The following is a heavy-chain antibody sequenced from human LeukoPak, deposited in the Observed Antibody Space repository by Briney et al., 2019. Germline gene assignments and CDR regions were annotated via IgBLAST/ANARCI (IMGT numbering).Heavy chain of an antibody. CDR1: GFTFSSYA. Sequence: GGSLRLSCAASGFTFSSYAMSWVRQAPGKGLEWVSVISGSGDSTYYADSVKGRFTISRDNSKNTLYLQMNSLRAEDTAVYYCAKDLMAVRHLDYWGQETLVTVSS. CDR2: ISGSGDST. V-gene: IGHV3-23*01. J-gene: IGHJ4*02. D-gene: IGHD6-6*01. CDR3: AKDLMAVRHLDY.